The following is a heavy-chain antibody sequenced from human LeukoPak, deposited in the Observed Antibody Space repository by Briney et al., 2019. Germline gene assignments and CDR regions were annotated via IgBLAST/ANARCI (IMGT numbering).Heavy chain of an antibody. Sequence: GGSLRLSCAASGFTFSSYSMNWVRQAPGKGLEWVSSISSSSSYIYYADPVKGRFTISRDNAKNSLYLQMNSLRAEDTAVYYCAKDGCSSTSCYSRGRYYYYYMDVWGKGTTVTVSS. CDR3: AKDGCSSTSCYSRGRYYYYYMDV. D-gene: IGHD2-2*01. J-gene: IGHJ6*03. V-gene: IGHV3-21*01. CDR2: ISSSSSYI. CDR1: GFTFSSYS.